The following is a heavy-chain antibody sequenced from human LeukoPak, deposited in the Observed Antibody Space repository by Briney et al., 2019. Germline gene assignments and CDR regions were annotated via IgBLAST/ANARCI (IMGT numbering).Heavy chain of an antibody. J-gene: IGHJ5*02. CDR2: MNPNSGNA. CDR1: GYTFTNYD. D-gene: IGHD1-1*01. CDR3: ARDIAGATLGGWFDP. V-gene: IGHV1-8*03. Sequence: ASVKVSCKASGYTFTNYDINWVRQAAGQGLEWMGWMNPNSGNAAYAQKFQGSVTITRNTSITTAYMDLSSLTSEDTAVYYCARDIAGATLGGWFDPWGQGTLVTVSS.